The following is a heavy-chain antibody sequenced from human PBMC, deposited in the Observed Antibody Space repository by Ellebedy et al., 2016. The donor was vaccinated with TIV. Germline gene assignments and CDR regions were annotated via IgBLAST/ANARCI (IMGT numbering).Heavy chain of an antibody. CDR1: GYTFTGYY. J-gene: IGHJ5*02. CDR3: ARGRPPYCSGGSCPDQPYNWFDP. Sequence: AASVKVSCKASGYTFTGYYMHWVRQAPGQGLEWMGWINPNSGGTNYAQKFQGRVTMTRDTSISTAYMELSSLRSEDTAVYYCARGRPPYCSGGSCPDQPYNWFDPWGQGTLVTVSS. D-gene: IGHD2-15*01. V-gene: IGHV1-2*02. CDR2: INPNSGGT.